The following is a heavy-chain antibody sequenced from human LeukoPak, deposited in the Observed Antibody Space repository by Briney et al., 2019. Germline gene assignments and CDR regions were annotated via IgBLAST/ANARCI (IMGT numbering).Heavy chain of an antibody. CDR3: ARGELVGLGAISAGWFDP. V-gene: IGHV1-2*06. CDR1: GYTFTGYY. J-gene: IGHJ5*02. Sequence: ASVKVSCKASGYTFTGYYMHWVRQAPGQGLEWMGRINPNSGGTNYAQKFQGRVTMTRDTSISTACMELSRLRSDDTTVYYCARGELVGLGAISAGWFDPWGQGTLVTVSS. D-gene: IGHD1-26*01. CDR2: INPNSGGT.